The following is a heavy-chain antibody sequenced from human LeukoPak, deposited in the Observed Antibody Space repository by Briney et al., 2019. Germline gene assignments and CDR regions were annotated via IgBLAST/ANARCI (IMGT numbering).Heavy chain of an antibody. Sequence: PSQTLSLTCTVSGGSVNSGGYYCTWIRQHPGKGLEWLGYIYYSGRTYYNPSLKSRITISLDTCKNQLSLNLTSVSAADTAFFFCARSSDYGDYDWGQGTLITVSS. CDR1: GGSVNSGGYY. J-gene: IGHJ4*02. D-gene: IGHD4-17*01. V-gene: IGHV4-31*03. CDR2: IYYSGRT. CDR3: ARSSDYGDYD.